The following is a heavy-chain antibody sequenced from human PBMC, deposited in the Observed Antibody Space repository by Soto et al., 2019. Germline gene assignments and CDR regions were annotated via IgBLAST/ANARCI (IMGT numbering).Heavy chain of an antibody. CDR3: ARPQGGGYDLNY. D-gene: IGHD5-12*01. CDR1: GGTFSSYT. CDR2: IIPILGIA. V-gene: IGHV1-69*02. J-gene: IGHJ4*02. Sequence: SVKVSCKASGGTFSSYTISWVRQAPGQGLEWMGRIIPILGIANYAQKFQGRVTITADKSTSTAYMELSSLRSEDTAVYYCARPQGGGYDLNYWGQGTLVTVSS.